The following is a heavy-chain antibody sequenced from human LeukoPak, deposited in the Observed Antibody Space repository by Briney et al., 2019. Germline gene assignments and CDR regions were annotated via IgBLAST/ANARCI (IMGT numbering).Heavy chain of an antibody. Sequence: ASVKVSCKASGGTFSSYAISWVRQAPGQGLEWMGGIIPIFGTANYAQKFQGRVTITADESTSTAYMELSSLRSEDTAVYYCARGLEYSSSSGWFDPWGQGTLVTVSS. V-gene: IGHV1-69*13. CDR3: ARGLEYSSSSGWFDP. CDR2: IIPIFGTA. CDR1: GGTFSSYA. J-gene: IGHJ5*02. D-gene: IGHD6-6*01.